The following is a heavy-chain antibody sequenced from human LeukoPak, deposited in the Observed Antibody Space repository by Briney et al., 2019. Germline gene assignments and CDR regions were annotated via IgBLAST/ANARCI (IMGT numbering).Heavy chain of an antibody. Sequence: GASVKVSCKASGYTSTGYYMHWVRQAPGQGLEWMGWINPNSGGTNYAQKFQGRVTMTRDTSISTAYMGLSRLRSDDTAVYYCARESDSSLTFIDYWGQGTLVTVSS. D-gene: IGHD4-11*01. J-gene: IGHJ4*02. CDR1: GYTSTGYY. V-gene: IGHV1-2*02. CDR2: INPNSGGT. CDR3: ARESDSSLTFIDY.